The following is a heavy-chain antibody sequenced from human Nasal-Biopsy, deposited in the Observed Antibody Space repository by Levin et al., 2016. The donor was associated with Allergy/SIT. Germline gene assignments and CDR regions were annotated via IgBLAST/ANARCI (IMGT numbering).Heavy chain of an antibody. Sequence: GGSLRLSCVASGFKFSVIGMHWVRQAPGKGLQWIAIITYDGNNKNYEDSVKGRFTISRDNSKNTVYLQMNSLRPEDTAIYYCAKEYDFWRGSYSSYYYGMDVWGQGTAVTVSS. CDR1: GFKFSVIG. CDR2: ITYDGNNK. CDR3: AKEYDFWRGSYSSYYYGMDV. J-gene: IGHJ6*02. V-gene: IGHV3-30*18. D-gene: IGHD3/OR15-3a*01.